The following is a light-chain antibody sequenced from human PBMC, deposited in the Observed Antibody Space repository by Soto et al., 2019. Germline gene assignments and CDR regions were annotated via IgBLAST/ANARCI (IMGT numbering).Light chain of an antibody. Sequence: QSALTQPASVSGSPGQSITISCTGTSSDVGGYNYVSWYQHHPGKAPKLMIFDVTLRPPGISNRFSGSKAGNTASLTISGLQAEDEADYYRSSYTASSTLVVFGGGTKLTVL. J-gene: IGLJ2*01. CDR2: DVT. CDR3: SSYTASSTLVV. V-gene: IGLV2-14*03. CDR1: SSDVGGYNY.